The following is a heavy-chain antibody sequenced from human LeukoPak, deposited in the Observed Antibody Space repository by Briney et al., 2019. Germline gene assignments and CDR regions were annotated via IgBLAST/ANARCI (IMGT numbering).Heavy chain of an antibody. Sequence: GASVKVSCKATGYTFSSYYMYWVRQAPGQGLEWMGIINPSGGSTNYAQKFQGRVTMTRDTSTNTVYMELSSLRSEDTAVYYCARVLISEDSSGYFDYWGQGTLVTVSS. J-gene: IGHJ4*02. CDR3: ARVLISEDSSGYFDY. CDR1: GYTFSSYY. CDR2: INPSGGST. V-gene: IGHV1-46*01. D-gene: IGHD3-22*01.